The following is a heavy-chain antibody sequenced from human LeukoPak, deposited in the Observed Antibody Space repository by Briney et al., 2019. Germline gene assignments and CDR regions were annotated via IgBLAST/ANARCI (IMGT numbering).Heavy chain of an antibody. V-gene: IGHV3-23*01. CDR3: AKLRAHTAMVAYFDY. CDR2: ISGSGGST. D-gene: IGHD5-18*01. CDR1: GFTFSSYA. Sequence: GGSLRLSCAASGFTFSSYAMSWVRQAPGKGLEWVSAISGSGGSTYYADSVKGRFPISRDNSKSTLYLQMNSLRAEDTAVYYCAKLRAHTAMVAYFDYWGQGTLVTVSS. J-gene: IGHJ4*02.